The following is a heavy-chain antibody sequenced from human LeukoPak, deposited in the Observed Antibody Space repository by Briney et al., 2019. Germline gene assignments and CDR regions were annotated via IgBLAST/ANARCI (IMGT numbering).Heavy chain of an antibody. CDR2: ISYDGSNK. CDR1: GFTFSSHA. Sequence: GGSLRLSCAASGFTFSSHAMHWVRQAPGKGLEWVAVISYDGSNKYYADSVKGRFTISRDNSKNTLYLQMNSLRAEDTAVYYCARDPARMVYAIVDSFDYWGQGTLVTVSS. J-gene: IGHJ4*02. V-gene: IGHV3-30-3*01. D-gene: IGHD2-8*01. CDR3: ARDPARMVYAIVDSFDY.